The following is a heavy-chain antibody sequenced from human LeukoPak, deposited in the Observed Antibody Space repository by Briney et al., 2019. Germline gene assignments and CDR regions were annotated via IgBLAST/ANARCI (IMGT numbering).Heavy chain of an antibody. CDR3: ARDRYCSSTSCYIGNFDS. CDR2: IKQDGSEK. V-gene: IGHV3-7*01. Sequence: TGGSLRLSCAASGFTFSTYWMSWVRQAPGKGLEWVANIKQDGSEKYYVDSVKGRFTISSDNAENSLYLQMNSLRAEDTAVYYCARDRYCSSTSCYIGNFDSWGQGTLVTVSS. J-gene: IGHJ4*02. CDR1: GFTFSTYW. D-gene: IGHD2-2*01.